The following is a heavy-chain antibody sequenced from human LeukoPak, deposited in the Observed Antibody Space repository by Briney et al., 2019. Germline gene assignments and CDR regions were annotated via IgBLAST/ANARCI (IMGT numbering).Heavy chain of an antibody. V-gene: IGHV4-4*07. CDR2: IYTRGST. CDR3: AGEGHYYDSSGYYYGGEDY. CDR1: GSSISSYY. D-gene: IGHD3-22*01. Sequence: SETLSLTCTVSGSSISSYYWSWIRQPAGKGLEWIGRIYTRGSTNYNPSLKSRVTMSVDTSKNQFSLKLSSVTAADTAVYYCAGEGHYYDSSGYYYGGEDYWGQGTLVTVSS. J-gene: IGHJ4*02.